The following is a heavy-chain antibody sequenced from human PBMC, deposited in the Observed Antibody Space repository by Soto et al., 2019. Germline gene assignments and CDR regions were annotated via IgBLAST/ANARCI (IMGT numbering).Heavy chain of an antibody. CDR3: ARHDYGDYQEGGAFAI. J-gene: IGHJ3*02. CDR2: ISYDGSNK. V-gene: IGHV3-30-3*01. D-gene: IGHD4-17*01. CDR1: GFTFSSYA. Sequence: QVQLVESGGGVVQPGRSLRLSCAASGFTFSSYAMHWVRQAPGKGLEWVAVISYDGSNKYYADSVKGRFTISRDNSKNTLYRQMNSLRAEDTAVYYCARHDYGDYQEGGAFAIWGQGTMVTVSS.